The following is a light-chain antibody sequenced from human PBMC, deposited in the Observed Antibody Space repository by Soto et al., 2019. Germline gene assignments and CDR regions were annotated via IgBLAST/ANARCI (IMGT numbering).Light chain of an antibody. CDR3: QQYNSYRWT. J-gene: IGKJ1*01. CDR2: DAS. V-gene: IGKV1-5*01. CDR1: QSISSY. Sequence: DIQMTQSPSTLSASVGDRVTITRRASQSISSYLNWYQQKPGKAPKLLIYDASSLESGVPSRFRGSGSGTECTLTISRLQPDDFETYYCQQYNSYRWTFGQGTKVDIK.